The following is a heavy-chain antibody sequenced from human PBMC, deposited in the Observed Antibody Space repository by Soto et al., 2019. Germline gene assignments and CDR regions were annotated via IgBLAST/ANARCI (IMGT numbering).Heavy chain of an antibody. CDR1: GFTFSSYA. Sequence: GSLRLSCAASGFTFSSYAMHWVRQAPGKGLEWVAVISYDGSNKYYADSVKGRFTISRDNSKNTLYLQMNSLRAEDTAVYYCARVPMVRGESLSFDYWGQGTLVTVSS. CDR2: ISYDGSNK. V-gene: IGHV3-30-3*01. CDR3: ARVPMVRGESLSFDY. J-gene: IGHJ4*02. D-gene: IGHD3-10*01.